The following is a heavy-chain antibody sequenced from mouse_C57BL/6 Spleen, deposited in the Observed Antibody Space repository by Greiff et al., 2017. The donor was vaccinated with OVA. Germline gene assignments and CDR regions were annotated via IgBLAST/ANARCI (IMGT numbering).Heavy chain of an antibody. CDR2: IHPNSGST. CDR3: ARGGSRRDWFAD. J-gene: IGHJ3*01. CDR1: GYTFTSYW. V-gene: IGHV1-64*01. Sequence: QVQLQQPGAELVKPGASVKLSCKASGYTFTSYWMHWVKQRPGQGLEWIGMIHPNSGSTNYNEKFKSKATLTVDKSSSTAYMQLSSLTSEDSAVYYCARGGSRRDWFADWGQGTLVTVSA.